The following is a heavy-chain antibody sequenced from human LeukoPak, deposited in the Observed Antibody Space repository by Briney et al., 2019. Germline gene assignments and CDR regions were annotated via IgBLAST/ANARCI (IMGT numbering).Heavy chain of an antibody. CDR3: ASAGGGYSYGFDY. CDR2: IYYSGST. D-gene: IGHD5-18*01. V-gene: IGHV4-39*01. J-gene: IGHJ4*02. Sequence: SETLSLTCTVSGGSISSSSYYWGWIRQPPGKGLEWIGSIYYSGSTYYNPSLKSRVTIPVDTSKNQFSLKLSSVTAADTAVYYCASAGGGYSYGFDYWGQGTLVTVSS. CDR1: GGSISSSSYY.